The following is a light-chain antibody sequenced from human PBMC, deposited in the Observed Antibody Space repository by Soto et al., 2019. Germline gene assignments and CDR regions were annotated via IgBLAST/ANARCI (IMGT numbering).Light chain of an antibody. CDR1: RYNIGNNY. V-gene: IGLV1-51*01. J-gene: IGLJ2*01. CDR3: GTWDTILSAVV. CDR2: DNN. Sequence: QSVLTQPPSVSEAPGQKGTISCSGSRYNIGNNYVSWYQHLPGTAPKLLIYDNNERPSGIPDRFSGSKSGTSATLGITGLQTGDEADYYCGTWDTILSAVVFGGGTKVTVL.